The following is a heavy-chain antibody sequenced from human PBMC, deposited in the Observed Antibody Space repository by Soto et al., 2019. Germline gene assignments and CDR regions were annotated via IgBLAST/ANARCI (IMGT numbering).Heavy chain of an antibody. D-gene: IGHD6-13*01. Sequence: GESLKLSCTASGYSFTRYLIGWVRQMPGKGLEWMGIIYPGDSDTRYSPSFQGQVTISADKSISTAYLQWSSLKASDTAMYYCAVTYSSSLVDYWGQGILVTVSS. J-gene: IGHJ4*02. CDR1: GYSFTRYL. CDR2: IYPGDSDT. CDR3: AVTYSSSLVDY. V-gene: IGHV5-51*01.